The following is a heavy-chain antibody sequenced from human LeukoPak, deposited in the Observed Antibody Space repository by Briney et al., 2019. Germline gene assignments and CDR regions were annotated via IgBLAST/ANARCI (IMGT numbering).Heavy chain of an antibody. CDR2: IYTSGST. D-gene: IGHD3-10*01. CDR3: ARYTMVRAATYLSFDY. J-gene: IGHJ4*02. V-gene: IGHV4-61*09. CDR1: GGSISSGSYY. Sequence: PSETLSLTCTVSGGSISSGSYYWSWIRQPAGKGLEWIGHIYTSGSTNYNPSLKSRVTISVDTSKNQFSLKLSSVTAADTAVYYCARYTMVRAATYLSFDYWGQGTLVTVSS.